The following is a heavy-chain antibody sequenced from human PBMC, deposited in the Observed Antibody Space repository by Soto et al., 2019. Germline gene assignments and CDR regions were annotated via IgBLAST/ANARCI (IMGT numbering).Heavy chain of an antibody. D-gene: IGHD3-10*01. CDR1: GGSISSSRSF. CDR2: IYYSGST. CDR3: ARAPRGNYGYPSYFDY. J-gene: IGHJ4*02. V-gene: IGHV4-61*05. Sequence: SETLSLTCTVSGGSISSSRSFWGWIRQPPGKGLEWIGYIYYSGSTNYNPSLKSRVTISVDTSKNQFSLKLSSVTAADTAVYYCARAPRGNYGYPSYFDYWGQGTLVTVSS.